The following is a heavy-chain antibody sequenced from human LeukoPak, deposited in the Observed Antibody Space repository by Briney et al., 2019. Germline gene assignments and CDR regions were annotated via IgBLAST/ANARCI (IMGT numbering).Heavy chain of an antibody. V-gene: IGHV1-3*01. J-gene: IGHJ5*02. D-gene: IGHD6-13*01. CDR2: INAGNGNT. Sequence: ASVKVSCKAPGHTFTSYAMHWVRQAPGQRLEWMGWINAGNGNTKYSQKFQGRVTITRDTSASTAYMELSSLRSEDTAVYYCARDLGEGSSPARGWFDPWGQGTLVTVSS. CDR3: ARDLGEGSSPARGWFDP. CDR1: GHTFTSYA.